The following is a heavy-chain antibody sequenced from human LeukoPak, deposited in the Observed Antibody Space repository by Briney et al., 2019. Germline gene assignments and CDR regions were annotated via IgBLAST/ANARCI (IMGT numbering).Heavy chain of an antibody. Sequence: PSETLSLTCTVSGGSISSYDWSWIRQPAGKGLEWIGRIYTSGSTNYNPSLKSRVTMSVDTSKNQFSLKLSSVTAADTAVYYCARVRTTGTVYDAFDIWGQGTMVTVSS. CDR3: ARVRTTGTVYDAFDI. V-gene: IGHV4-4*07. CDR2: IYTSGST. CDR1: GGSISSYD. J-gene: IGHJ3*02. D-gene: IGHD1-1*01.